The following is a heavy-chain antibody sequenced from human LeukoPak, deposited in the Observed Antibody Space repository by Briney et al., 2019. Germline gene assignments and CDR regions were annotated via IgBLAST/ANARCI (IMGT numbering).Heavy chain of an antibody. CDR1: GGSISSYY. J-gene: IGHJ4*02. CDR3: ARQPAADPHTRYFFDY. CDR2: IYATGTT. V-gene: IGHV4-59*08. Sequence: SETLSLTCTVSGGSISSYYWGWIRQPPGKGLEWIGYIYATGTTNYNPSLKSRLSISVDTSKNQFSLKLSSVTAADTAVYYCARQPAADPHTRYFFDYWGLGTLVSVSS. D-gene: IGHD6-25*01.